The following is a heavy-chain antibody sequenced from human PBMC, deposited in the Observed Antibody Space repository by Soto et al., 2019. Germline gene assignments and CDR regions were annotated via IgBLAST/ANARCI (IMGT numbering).Heavy chain of an antibody. CDR3: ARDSDPSGLRHYYGMDV. V-gene: IGHV3-30-3*01. CDR1: GFTFSSYA. Sequence: GGSLRLSCAASGFTFSSYAMHWVRQAPGKGLEWVAVISYDGSNKYYADSVKGRFTISRDNSKNTLYLQMNSLRAEDTAVYYCARDSDPSGLRHYYGMDVWGQGTTVTVSS. D-gene: IGHD3-10*01. J-gene: IGHJ6*02. CDR2: ISYDGSNK.